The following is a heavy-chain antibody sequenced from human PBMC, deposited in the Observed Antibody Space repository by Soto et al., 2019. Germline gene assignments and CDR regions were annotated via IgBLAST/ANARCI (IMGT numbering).Heavy chain of an antibody. CDR2: IIPLLGLA. CDR3: ARGAKYYPTTTCYSHFDC. CDR1: GGTFSTHT. J-gene: IGHJ4*02. Sequence: QVQLVQSGAEVKKPGSSVIVSCKASGGTFSTHTISWVRQAPGQGLEWMGRIIPLLGLANYAQKFQDRVTIIADKSTSTAYMELSSLRSEDTAVYYCARGAKYYPTTTCYSHFDCWGQGTLVTVSS. D-gene: IGHD2-2*01. V-gene: IGHV1-69*02.